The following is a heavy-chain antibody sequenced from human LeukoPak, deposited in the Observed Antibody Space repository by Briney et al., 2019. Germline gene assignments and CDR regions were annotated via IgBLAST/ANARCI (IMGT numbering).Heavy chain of an antibody. CDR3: ARFPRSDFWSGYYATYYYYYGMDV. Sequence: ASVKVSCKASGYTFTSYDINWVRQATGQGLEWMGWMNPNSGNTGYAQKFQGRVTMTRNTSISTAYMELSSLSSEDTAVYYCARFPRSDFWSGYYATYYYYYGMDVWGQGTTVTVSS. J-gene: IGHJ6*02. CDR1: GYTFTSYD. D-gene: IGHD3-3*01. CDR2: MNPNSGNT. V-gene: IGHV1-8*01.